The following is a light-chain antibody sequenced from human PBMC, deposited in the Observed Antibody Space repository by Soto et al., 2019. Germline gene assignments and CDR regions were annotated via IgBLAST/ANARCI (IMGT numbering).Light chain of an antibody. J-gene: IGLJ2*01. Sequence: QSALTQPPSASGSPGQSVTISCTGTSSAVAGYNYVSWYQQHPGKAPKLMIYEVNKRPSGVPDRFSGSKSGTTASLTVSGLQADDEADYYCSSYTGSNDVVFGGGTKVTVL. CDR3: SSYTGSNDVV. CDR1: SSAVAGYNY. V-gene: IGLV2-8*01. CDR2: EVN.